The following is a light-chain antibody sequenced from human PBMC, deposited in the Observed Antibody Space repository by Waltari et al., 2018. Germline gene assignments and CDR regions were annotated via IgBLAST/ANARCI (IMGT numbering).Light chain of an antibody. CDR3: QQYGSSPPNT. CDR1: QRVSSSY. J-gene: IGKJ2*01. V-gene: IGKV3-20*01. Sequence: EIVLTQSPGTLSLSPGERATLSCRASQRVSSSYLAWYQQKPGQAPRLLIYGASSRATGIPDRISGSGSGTDFTLTISRLEPDDFAVYYCQQYGSSPPNTFGQGTKLEIK. CDR2: GAS.